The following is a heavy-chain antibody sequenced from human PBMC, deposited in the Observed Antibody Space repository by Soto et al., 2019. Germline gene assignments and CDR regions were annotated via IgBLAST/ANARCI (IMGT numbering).Heavy chain of an antibody. V-gene: IGHV1-69*13. D-gene: IGHD3-9*01. CDR2: IIPIFGTA. CDR3: ARRDDILTGHFDY. Sequence: ASVKVSCKASGGTLSSYAISWVRQAPGQGLEWMGGIIPIFGTANYAQKFQGRVTITADESTSTAYMELSSLRSEDTAVYYCARRDDILTGHFDYWGQGTLVTVSS. J-gene: IGHJ4*02. CDR1: GGTLSSYA.